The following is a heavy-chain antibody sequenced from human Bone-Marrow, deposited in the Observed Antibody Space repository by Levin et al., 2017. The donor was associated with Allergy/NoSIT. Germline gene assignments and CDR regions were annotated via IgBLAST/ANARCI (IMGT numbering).Heavy chain of an antibody. CDR2: INYNGGST. D-gene: IGHD1-26*01. V-gene: IGHV3-23*01. CDR3: AKDSTSGRSPVGGTQFDY. CDR1: GFTFSNYA. Sequence: ETLSLTCAVSGFTFSNYAMSWVRRAPGKGLEWVSVINYNGGSTYSADSVKGRFTISRDNSKNTVYLQMNSLRVEDTAVYYCAKDSTSGRSPVGGTQFDYWGQGTLVTVSS. J-gene: IGHJ4*02.